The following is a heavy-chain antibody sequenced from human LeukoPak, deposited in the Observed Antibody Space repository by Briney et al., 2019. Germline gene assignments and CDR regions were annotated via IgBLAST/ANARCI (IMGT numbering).Heavy chain of an antibody. CDR2: INHSGST. V-gene: IGHV4-34*01. CDR3: ARGRVGRMVRGLYFGY. D-gene: IGHD3-10*01. Sequence: PSETLSLTCAVYGGSFSGYYWSWIRQPPGKGLAWIGEINHSGSTNYNPSLKSRVTISVDTSKNQFSLKLSSVTAADTAVYYCARGRVGRMVRGLYFGYWGQGTLVTVSS. CDR1: GGSFSGYY. J-gene: IGHJ4*02.